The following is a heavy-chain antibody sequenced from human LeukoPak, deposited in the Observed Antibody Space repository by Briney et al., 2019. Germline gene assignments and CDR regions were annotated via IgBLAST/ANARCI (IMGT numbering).Heavy chain of an antibody. CDR2: IYPPDSDT. CDR3: ARPTRYCSGGTCYSGGYFDY. J-gene: IGHJ4*02. D-gene: IGHD2-15*01. V-gene: IGHV5-51*01. CDR1: GYSLTNFW. Sequence: GESLKISCQTSGYSLTNFWIGWVRQMPGKGLEWMGIIYPPDSDTRYSPSFQGQVTISVDKSISTAYLQWSSLKASDTAMYYCARPTRYCSGGTCYSGGYFDYWGQGTLVTVSS.